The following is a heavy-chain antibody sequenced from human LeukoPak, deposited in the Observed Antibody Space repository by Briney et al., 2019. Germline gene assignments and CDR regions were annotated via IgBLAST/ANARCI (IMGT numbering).Heavy chain of an antibody. CDR2: ISSSSSYI. Sequence: GGSLRPSCAPSGFTFSSYSMNWGRQAPGKGLEWFSSISSSSSYIYYADSVKGRFTISRDNAKNSLYLQMNSLRAEDTAVYYCARDRGILTGTYFDYWGQGTLVTVSS. CDR3: ARDRGILTGTYFDY. D-gene: IGHD3-9*01. J-gene: IGHJ4*02. CDR1: GFTFSSYS. V-gene: IGHV3-21*01.